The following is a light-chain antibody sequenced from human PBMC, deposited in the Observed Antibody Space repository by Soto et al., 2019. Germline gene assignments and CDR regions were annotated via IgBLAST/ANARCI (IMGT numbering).Light chain of an antibody. J-gene: IGKJ2*01. Sequence: PGERATLFCRASQSITTYLAWYQQKSGQAPRLLIYDASNRATGVAARFSGGGSGTEFTLTVSSLEPEDFAVYYCQQRSNWPPTFGQGTKLEI. CDR1: QSITTY. V-gene: IGKV3-11*01. CDR2: DAS. CDR3: QQRSNWPPT.